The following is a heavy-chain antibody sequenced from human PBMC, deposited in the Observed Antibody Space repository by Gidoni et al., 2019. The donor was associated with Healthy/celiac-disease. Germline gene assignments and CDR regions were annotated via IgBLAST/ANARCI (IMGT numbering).Heavy chain of an antibody. CDR2: ISSSSSYI. J-gene: IGHJ4*02. V-gene: IGHV3-21*01. CDR3: AREGPYGGYYYFDY. Sequence: EVQLVESGGGLVKPGGSLRLSCAASAFTFSSYSMNWVRQAPGKGLEWVSSISSSSSYIYYADSVKGRFTISRDNAKNSLYLQMNSLRAEDTAVYYCAREGPYGGYYYFDYWGQGTLVTVSS. CDR1: AFTFSSYS. D-gene: IGHD5-12*01.